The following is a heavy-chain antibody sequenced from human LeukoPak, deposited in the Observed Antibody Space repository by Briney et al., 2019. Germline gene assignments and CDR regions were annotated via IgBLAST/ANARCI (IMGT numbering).Heavy chain of an antibody. Sequence: SETLSLTCTVSGGSISSYYWSWIRQPPGKGLEWIGYIYYSGSTNYNPSLTSRVTISVDTSKNQFSLKLSSVTAADTAVYYCARGVVAATPKGDWFDPWGQGTLVTVSS. CDR3: ARGVVAATPKGDWFDP. CDR2: IYYSGST. D-gene: IGHD2-15*01. V-gene: IGHV4-59*01. J-gene: IGHJ5*02. CDR1: GGSISSYY.